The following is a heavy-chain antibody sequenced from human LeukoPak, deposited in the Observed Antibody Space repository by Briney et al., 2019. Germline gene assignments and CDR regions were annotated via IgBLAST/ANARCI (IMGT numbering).Heavy chain of an antibody. Sequence: VASVKVSCKASGYTFTSYAMHWVRQAPGQRLEWMGWINAGNGNTKYSQKLQGRVTITRDTSASTAYMELSSLRSEDTAVYYCARLAVADRGYYFDYWGQGTLVTVSS. CDR2: INAGNGNT. CDR1: GYTFTSYA. D-gene: IGHD6-19*01. CDR3: ARLAVADRGYYFDY. J-gene: IGHJ4*02. V-gene: IGHV1-3*01.